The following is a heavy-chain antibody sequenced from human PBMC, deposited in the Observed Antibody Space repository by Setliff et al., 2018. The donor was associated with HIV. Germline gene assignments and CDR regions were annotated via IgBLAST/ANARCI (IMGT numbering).Heavy chain of an antibody. D-gene: IGHD5-12*01. CDR1: GGTFSLYA. CDR3: ASEQATGYEKVWFILIDP. Sequence: GASVKVSCKASGGTFSLYAINWVRQAPGQGLEWMGGIIPIFNTANYAQKFQGRVTITADGSTSTAYMELSSLRFEDTATYYCASEQATGYEKVWFILIDPWGQGTLVTVSS. J-gene: IGHJ5*02. CDR2: IIPIFNTA. V-gene: IGHV1-69*13.